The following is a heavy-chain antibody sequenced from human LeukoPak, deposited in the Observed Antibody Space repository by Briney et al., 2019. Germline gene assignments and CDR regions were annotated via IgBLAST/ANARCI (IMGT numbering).Heavy chain of an antibody. CDR1: GGSMSSYY. CDR2: IYYSGST. J-gene: IGHJ4*02. CDR3: ARGARAGYNFEPFDY. D-gene: IGHD5-24*01. V-gene: IGHV4-59*08. Sequence: SETLSLTCTVSGGSMSSYYWSWIRQPPGKGLEWIGYIYYSGSTKYNPSRKRRVTISVDTSKNQFSLKLSSVTVADTAVYYCARGARAGYNFEPFDYWGQGTLVTVSS.